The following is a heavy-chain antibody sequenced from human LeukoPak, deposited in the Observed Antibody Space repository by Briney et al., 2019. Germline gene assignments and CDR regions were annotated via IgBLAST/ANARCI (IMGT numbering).Heavy chain of an antibody. Sequence: PGGSLRLSCAASGFTFRNYAMTWVRQAPGKGLEWVSAIGGSSGDTIYANSVKGRFTISRDNSKNTLYLQMNSLEVEDTAIYYCARDWARCGAGCYSRADAFDIWGQGTMVTVSS. V-gene: IGHV3-23*01. CDR1: GFTFRNYA. CDR2: IGGSSGDT. CDR3: ARDWARCGAGCYSRADAFDI. J-gene: IGHJ3*02. D-gene: IGHD2-21*02.